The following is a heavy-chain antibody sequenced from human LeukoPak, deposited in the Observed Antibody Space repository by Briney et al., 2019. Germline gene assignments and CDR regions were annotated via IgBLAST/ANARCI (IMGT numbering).Heavy chain of an antibody. CDR2: IYYSGST. CDR1: GGSISSYY. V-gene: IGHV4-59*12. CDR3: AREGSSGYYPNFDY. J-gene: IGHJ4*02. Sequence: PSETLSLTCTVSGGSISSYYWSWIRQPPGKGLEYIGYIYYSGSTNYNPSLKSRVTISVDTSKNQFSLKLSSVTAADTAVYYCAREGSSGYYPNFDYWGQGTLVTVSS. D-gene: IGHD3-22*01.